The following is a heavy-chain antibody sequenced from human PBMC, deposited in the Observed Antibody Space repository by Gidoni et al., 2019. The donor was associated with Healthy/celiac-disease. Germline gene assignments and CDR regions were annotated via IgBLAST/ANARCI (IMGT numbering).Heavy chain of an antibody. V-gene: IGHV3-74*01. D-gene: IGHD3-22*01. CDR1: GFPFISYW. CDR3: ARGPYYYDSSGYYHFDY. CDR2: INSDGSST. Sequence: EVQLVESGGGLVQPGGSLRLSCAASGFPFISYWMHWVRQAPGKGLVWVSRINSDGSSTSYADSVKGRFTISRDNAKNTLYLQMNSLRAEDTAVYYCARGPYYYDSSGYYHFDYWGQGTLVTVSS. J-gene: IGHJ4*02.